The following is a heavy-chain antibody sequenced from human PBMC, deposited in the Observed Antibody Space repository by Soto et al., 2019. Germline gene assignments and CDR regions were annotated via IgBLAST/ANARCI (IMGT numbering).Heavy chain of an antibody. CDR2: IYYSGST. CDR3: ATKRGGGYYDSSGYYSPRIDAFDI. J-gene: IGHJ3*02. V-gene: IGHV4-30-4*01. Sequence: SETLSLTCTFSGGSISSGDYYWSWIRQPPGKGLEWIGYIYYSGSTYYNPSLKSRVTISVDTSKNQFSLKLSSVTAADTAVYYCATKRGGGYYDSSGYYSPRIDAFDIWGQGTMVTVSS. D-gene: IGHD3-22*01. CDR1: GGSISSGDYY.